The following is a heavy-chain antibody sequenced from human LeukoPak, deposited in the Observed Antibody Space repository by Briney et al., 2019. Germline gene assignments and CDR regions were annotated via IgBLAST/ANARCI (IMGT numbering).Heavy chain of an antibody. J-gene: IGHJ3*02. CDR3: AKDYCSGGSCYYAFDI. CDR2: ISWNSGSI. Sequence: GGSLRLSCAASGFTFDDYAMPWVRQAPGKGLEWVSGISWNSGSIGYADSVKGRFTISRDNAKNSLYLQMNSLGAEDTALYYCAKDYCSGGSCYYAFDIWGQGTMVTVSS. CDR1: GFTFDDYA. V-gene: IGHV3-9*01. D-gene: IGHD2-15*01.